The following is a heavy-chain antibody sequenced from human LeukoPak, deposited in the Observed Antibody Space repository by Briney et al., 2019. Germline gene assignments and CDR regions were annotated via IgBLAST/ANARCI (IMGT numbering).Heavy chain of an antibody. CDR1: GFPFSGYW. D-gene: IGHD1-26*01. J-gene: IGHJ4*02. CDR3: ARDQGYYLPDY. V-gene: IGHV3-48*04. Sequence: GGSLRLSCAASGFPFSGYWMTWVRQAPGKGLEWVSSISRSGSTKYYADSVKGRFTISRDNAKNSLYLQMNSLRAEDTAVYYCARDQGYYLPDYWGQGTLVTVSS. CDR2: ISRSGSTK.